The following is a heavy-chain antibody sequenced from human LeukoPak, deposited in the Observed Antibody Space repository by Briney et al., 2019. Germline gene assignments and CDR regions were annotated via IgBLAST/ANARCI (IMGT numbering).Heavy chain of an antibody. V-gene: IGHV3-30*03. D-gene: IGHD2-15*01. CDR1: GFTFSSYG. CDR3: ARESCSGGSCYSGNFDP. Sequence: PGGSLRLSRAASGFTFSSYGMHWVRQAPGKGLEWVAVISYDGSNKYYADSVKGRFTISRDNSKNTLYLQMNSLRAEDTAVYYCARESCSGGSCYSGNFDPWGQGTLVTVSS. CDR2: ISYDGSNK. J-gene: IGHJ5*02.